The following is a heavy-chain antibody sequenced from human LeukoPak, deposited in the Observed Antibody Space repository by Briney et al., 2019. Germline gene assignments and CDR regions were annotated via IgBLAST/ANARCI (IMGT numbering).Heavy chain of an antibody. V-gene: IGHV3-30*18. CDR2: ISCDGSNK. CDR3: AKGDFGVVPILVI. D-gene: IGHD3-3*01. Sequence: GGSLRLSCAASGFTLSSYGMHWVRQAPGKGLEWVAVISCDGSNKYYADSVKGRFTISRDNSKNTLYLQMNSLRAEDTAVYYCAKGDFGVVPILVIWGQGTLVTVSS. CDR1: GFTLSSYG. J-gene: IGHJ4*02.